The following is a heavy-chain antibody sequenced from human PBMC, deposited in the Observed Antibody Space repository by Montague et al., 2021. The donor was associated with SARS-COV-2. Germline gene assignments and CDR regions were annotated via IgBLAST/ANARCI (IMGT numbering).Heavy chain of an antibody. CDR1: GGSFSGYY. CDR3: ATLPSSITIFGVVQGYYFDD. D-gene: IGHD3-3*01. CDR2: INQSGRT. V-gene: IGHV4-34*01. J-gene: IGHJ4*02. Sequence: SETLSLTCAVYGGSFSGYYWSWIRQPPEKGLEWIGEINQSGRTNNNPSLKSRVIISVDTSKNQFSLKQSSVTAADTAVYYCATLPSSITIFGVVQGYYFDDWGQGTLVTVSS.